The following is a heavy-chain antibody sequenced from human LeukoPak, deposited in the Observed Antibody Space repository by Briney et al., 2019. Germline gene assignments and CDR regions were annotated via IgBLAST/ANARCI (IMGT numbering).Heavy chain of an antibody. CDR1: GGSISSHY. CDR2: IYYSGST. Sequence: SETLSLTCTVSGGSISSHYWSWIRQPPGKGLEWIGYIYYSGSTNYNPSLKSRVTISVDTSKNQFSLKLSSVTAADTAVYYCARSYGSGSYWFDYWGQGTLVTVSS. CDR3: ARSYGSGSYWFDY. D-gene: IGHD3-10*01. J-gene: IGHJ4*02. V-gene: IGHV4-59*11.